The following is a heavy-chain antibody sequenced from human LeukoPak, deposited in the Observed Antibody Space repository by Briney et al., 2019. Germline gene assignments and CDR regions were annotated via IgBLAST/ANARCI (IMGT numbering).Heavy chain of an antibody. Sequence: GSSVKVSCKASGGTFSSYAISWVRQAPGQGLEWMGGIIPIFGTANYAQKFQGRVTITADESTSTAYMELSSLRSEDTAVYYCASRLGYCSSTSCSGARDPFDYWGQGTLVTVSS. CDR3: ASRLGYCSSTSCSGARDPFDY. D-gene: IGHD2-2*01. CDR2: IIPIFGTA. J-gene: IGHJ4*02. CDR1: GGTFSSYA. V-gene: IGHV1-69*01.